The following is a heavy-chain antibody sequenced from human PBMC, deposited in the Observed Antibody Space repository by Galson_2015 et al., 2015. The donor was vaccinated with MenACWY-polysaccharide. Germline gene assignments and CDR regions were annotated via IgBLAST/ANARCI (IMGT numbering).Heavy chain of an antibody. J-gene: IGHJ5*02. CDR2: MNPNSGNT. CDR3: ARGGKYYYDSSGFLNWFDP. D-gene: IGHD3-22*01. Sequence: SVKVSCKASGYSFSSYDINWVRQTTGQGLEWMGWMNPNSGNTGYAQKFQGRVTMTRNTSISIAYMELSSLRSEDTAVYYCARGGKYYYDSSGFLNWFDPWGQGTLVTVSS. V-gene: IGHV1-8*01. CDR1: GYSFSSYD.